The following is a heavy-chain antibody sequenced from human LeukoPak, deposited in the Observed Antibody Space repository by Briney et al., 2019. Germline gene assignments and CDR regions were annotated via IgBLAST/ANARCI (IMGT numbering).Heavy chain of an antibody. Sequence: SETLSLTCTVSGGPTSSSSFYWGWIRQPPGKGLECIGRISYSGRTYYNPSLQSRVTISVDTSKNQFSLRLSSVTAADTAVYYCARLRAYYYDSSGYYNFDFWGQGSLVTVSS. J-gene: IGHJ4*02. V-gene: IGHV4-39*01. D-gene: IGHD3-22*01. CDR1: GGPTSSSSFY. CDR2: ISYSGRT. CDR3: ARLRAYYYDSSGYYNFDF.